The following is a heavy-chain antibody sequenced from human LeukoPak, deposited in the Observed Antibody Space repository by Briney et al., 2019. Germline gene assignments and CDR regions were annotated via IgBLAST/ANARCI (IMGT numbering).Heavy chain of an antibody. V-gene: IGHV1-8*01. J-gene: IGHJ4*02. CDR2: MNPNSGNT. D-gene: IGHD4-17*01. Sequence: ASVKVSCKASGYTFTSYDINWVRQATGQGLEWMGWMNPNSGNTGYAQKFQGRVTMARNTSISTAYMELSSLRSEDTAVYYCARPTTIYGDYSYDYWGQGTLVTVSS. CDR3: ARPTTIYGDYSYDY. CDR1: GYTFTSYD.